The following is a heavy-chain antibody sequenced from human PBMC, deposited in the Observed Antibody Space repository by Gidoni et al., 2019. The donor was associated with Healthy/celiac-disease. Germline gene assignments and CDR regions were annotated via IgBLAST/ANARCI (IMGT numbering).Heavy chain of an antibody. CDR1: GGSISSYY. CDR2: IYYSGST. Sequence: QVQLQESGPGLVKPSETLYLTCTVPGGSISSYYWRWIRQPPGKGLEWIGYIYYSGSTNYNPSLKSRVTISVDTSKNQFSLKLSSVTAADTAVYYCARHVVSSSWFDPWGQGTLVTVSS. D-gene: IGHD2-21*01. CDR3: ARHVVSSSWFDP. V-gene: IGHV4-59*08. J-gene: IGHJ5*02.